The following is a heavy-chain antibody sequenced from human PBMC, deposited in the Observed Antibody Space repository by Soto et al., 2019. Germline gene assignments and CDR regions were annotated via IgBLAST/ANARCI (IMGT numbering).Heavy chain of an antibody. Sequence: GGSLRLSCAASGFTYSEFTFSRYGMHWVRQAPGKGLEWVAAIWYDGSNTYYGDSVKGRFTISRDNSKNTLYLQMNSLRAEDTAVYYCARDVGYYGSGSYSYSGDAFDIWGQGTMVTVSS. D-gene: IGHD3-10*01. J-gene: IGHJ3*02. CDR1: GFTYSEFTFSRYG. CDR3: ARDVGYYGSGSYSYSGDAFDI. V-gene: IGHV3-33*01. CDR2: IWYDGSNT.